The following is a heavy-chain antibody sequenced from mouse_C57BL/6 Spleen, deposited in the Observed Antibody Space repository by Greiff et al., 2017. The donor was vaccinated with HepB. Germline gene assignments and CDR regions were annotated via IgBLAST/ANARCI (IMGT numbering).Heavy chain of an antibody. CDR3: ASMGRGDYFDY. V-gene: IGHV5-9*01. Sequence: EVKLMESGGGLVKPGGSLKLSCAASGFTFSSYTMSWVRQTPEKRLEWVATISGGGGNTYYPDSVKGRFTISRDNAKNTLYLQMSSLRSEDTALYYCASMGRGDYFDYWGQGTTLTVSS. J-gene: IGHJ2*01. CDR1: GFTFSSYT. CDR2: ISGGGGNT. D-gene: IGHD1-1*02.